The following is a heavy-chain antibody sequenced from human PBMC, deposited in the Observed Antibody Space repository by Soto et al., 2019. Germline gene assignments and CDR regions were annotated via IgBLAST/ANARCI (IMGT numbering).Heavy chain of an antibody. CDR1: GGSFSGYI. Sequence: PSETLSLTCAASGGSFSGYIWTWIRQTPGKGLQWIGQINHSGSSIYNPSLKNRVTISTMSNNKFSLELSSVTAADTAVYYCTRGLFSGSSYSGSWYYFDSWGQGTMVTVSS. D-gene: IGHD1-26*01. J-gene: IGHJ4*02. V-gene: IGHV4-34*01. CDR3: TRGLFSGSSYSGSWYYFDS. CDR2: INHSGSS.